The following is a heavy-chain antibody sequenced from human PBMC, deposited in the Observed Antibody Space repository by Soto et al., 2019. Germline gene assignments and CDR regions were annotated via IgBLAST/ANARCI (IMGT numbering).Heavy chain of an antibody. CDR3: ARDGGSHSGGIDY. V-gene: IGHV1-69*01. CDR1: GGTFSSYS. CDR2: IIPIFGTA. Sequence: QVQLVQSGAEVKKPGSSVKVSCKASGGTFSSYSINWVRQAPGQGLEWMGEIIPIFGTANYAQKFQGRVTITADESTSTAYMELSILRSEDTAVYYCARDGGSHSGGIDYWGQGTLVTVSS. J-gene: IGHJ4*02. D-gene: IGHD1-26*01.